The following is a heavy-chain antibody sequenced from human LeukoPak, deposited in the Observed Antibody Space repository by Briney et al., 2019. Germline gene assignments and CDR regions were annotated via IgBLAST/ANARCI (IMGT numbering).Heavy chain of an antibody. CDR3: ALDGYNPFDY. CDR2: ISYDGSNK. Sequence: GRSLRLSCAASGFTFSSYAMHWVRQAPGKGLEWVAVISYDGSNKYYADSVKGRFTISRDNAKNSLYLQMNSLRAEDTAVYYCALDGYNPFDYWGQGTLVTVSS. D-gene: IGHD5-24*01. J-gene: IGHJ4*02. CDR1: GFTFSSYA. V-gene: IGHV3-30*04.